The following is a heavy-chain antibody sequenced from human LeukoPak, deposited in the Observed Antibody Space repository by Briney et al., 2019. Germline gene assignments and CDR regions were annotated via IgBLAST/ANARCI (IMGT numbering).Heavy chain of an antibody. Sequence: GGSLRLSCAASGFTFSSPAMHWVRQAPGKGLEWVAVISYDGSDKYHADSVKGRFTISRDNAKNMVYLQMNSLRAEDTAVYYCARASGSGSQVINYFDFWGQGTLVTVSS. CDR1: GFTFSSPA. CDR3: ARASGSGSQVINYFDF. D-gene: IGHD3-10*01. J-gene: IGHJ4*02. CDR2: ISYDGSDK. V-gene: IGHV3-30*07.